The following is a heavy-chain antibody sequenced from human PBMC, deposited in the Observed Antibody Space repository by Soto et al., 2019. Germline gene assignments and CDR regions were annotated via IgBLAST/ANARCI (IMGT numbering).Heavy chain of an antibody. D-gene: IGHD3-16*01. CDR2: IWYDGNIK. J-gene: IGHJ4*02. CDR1: GFTFSSYG. V-gene: IGHV3-33*01. Sequence: QVQLVESGGGVVQPGRSLRLSCAASGFTFSSYGMHWVRQAPGKGLEWVAVIWYDGNIKYYADSVKGRFTISRDNSKXXXXXXXXXXXXXXXXXXXXXXXXXXXXXXXGLDYWGQGTLVTVSS. CDR3: XXXXXXXXXXXGLDY.